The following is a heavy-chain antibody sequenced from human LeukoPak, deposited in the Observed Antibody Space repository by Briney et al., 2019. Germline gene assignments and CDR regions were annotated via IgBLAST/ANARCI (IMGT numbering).Heavy chain of an antibody. CDR2: INPNSGGT. Sequence: ASVKVSCKASGYTFTSYGISWVRQAPGQGLEWMGWINPNSGGTNYAQKFQGWVTMTRDTSISTAYMELSRLRSDDTAVYYCARAGGILGAFDIWGQGTMVTVSS. CDR1: GYTFTSYG. J-gene: IGHJ3*02. D-gene: IGHD3-16*01. V-gene: IGHV1-2*04. CDR3: ARAGGILGAFDI.